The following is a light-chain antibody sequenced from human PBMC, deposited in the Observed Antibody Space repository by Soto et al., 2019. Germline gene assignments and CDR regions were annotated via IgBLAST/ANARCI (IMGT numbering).Light chain of an antibody. Sequence: DIQMTQSPSPLSASVGDSVTITCRASQTIKTYLNWYRHKPGKAPELLIYAASRLQSGVASKFSSSGSGTNFILTISSLQPDDLATYFCQQTYTAPGTFGQGTKVEI. J-gene: IGKJ1*01. CDR3: QQTYTAPGT. CDR1: QTIKTY. CDR2: AAS. V-gene: IGKV1-39*01.